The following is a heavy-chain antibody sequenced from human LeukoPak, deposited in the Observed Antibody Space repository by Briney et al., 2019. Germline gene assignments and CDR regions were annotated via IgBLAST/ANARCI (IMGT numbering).Heavy chain of an antibody. CDR3: AKDFPPSNR. CDR2: ISWNSGSI. CDR1: GLTFSSYA. J-gene: IGHJ5*02. Sequence: GGSLRLSCSASGLTFSSYAMHWVRQAPGKGLEWVSGISWNSGSIGYADSVKGRFTISRDNAKNSLYLQMNSLRAEDTALYYCAKDFPPSNRWGQGTLVTVSS. V-gene: IGHV3-9*01.